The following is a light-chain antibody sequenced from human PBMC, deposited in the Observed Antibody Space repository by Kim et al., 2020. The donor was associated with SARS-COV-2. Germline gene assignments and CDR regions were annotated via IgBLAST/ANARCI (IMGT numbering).Light chain of an antibody. CDR1: QSVSSN. CDR3: QIDNSLPHET. J-gene: IGKJ2*01. Sequence: EIVMTQSPATLSVSPGERATLSCRASQSVSSNLAWYQQKPGQAPRLLIYGASIRATGIPARFSGSGSGTEFTLTISSLQSEDFAVYYCQIDNSLPHETFGQGTKLKI. CDR2: GAS. V-gene: IGKV3D-15*01.